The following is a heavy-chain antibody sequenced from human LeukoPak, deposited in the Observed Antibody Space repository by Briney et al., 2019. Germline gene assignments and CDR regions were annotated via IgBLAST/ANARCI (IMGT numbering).Heavy chain of an antibody. CDR1: GFTVSSNY. D-gene: IGHD2-2*01. J-gene: IGHJ4*02. CDR3: ARVRRDCSRTSCSTSYYFDY. CDR2: IYSGGST. V-gene: IGHV3-66*02. Sequence: GGSLRLSCAASGFTVSSNYMSWVRQAPGKGLEWVSVIYSGGSTYYADSVKGRFTISRDNSKNTLYLQMNSLRAEDTAVYYCARVRRDCSRTSCSTSYYFDYWGQGTLVTVSS.